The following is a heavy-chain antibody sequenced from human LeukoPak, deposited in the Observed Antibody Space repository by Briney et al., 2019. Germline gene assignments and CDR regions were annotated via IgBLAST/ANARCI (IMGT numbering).Heavy chain of an antibody. CDR3: AREDSWLPSRAFDI. CDR2: IYYSGST. J-gene: IGHJ3*02. D-gene: IGHD3-22*01. Sequence: LETLSLTCTVSGGSISSYYWSWIRQPPGKGLEWIGYIYYSGSTNYNPSLKSRVTISVDTSKNQFSLKLSSVTAADTAVYYCAREDSWLPSRAFDIWGQGTMVTVSS. CDR1: GGSISSYY. V-gene: IGHV4-59*01.